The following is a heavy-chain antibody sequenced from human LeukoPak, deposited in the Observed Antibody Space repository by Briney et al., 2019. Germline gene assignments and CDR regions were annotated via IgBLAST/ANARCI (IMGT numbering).Heavy chain of an antibody. J-gene: IGHJ4*02. CDR2: INHSGST. D-gene: IGHD3-10*01. Sequence: SETLSLTCAVYGGSFSGYYWSWIRQPPGKGLEWIGEINHSGSTNYNPSLKSRVTISVDTSKNQFSLRLSSVTAADTAVYYCARVPFQHYYGSGSYYDFWGQGTLVTVSS. CDR3: ARVPFQHYYGSGSYYDF. V-gene: IGHV4-34*01. CDR1: GGSFSGYY.